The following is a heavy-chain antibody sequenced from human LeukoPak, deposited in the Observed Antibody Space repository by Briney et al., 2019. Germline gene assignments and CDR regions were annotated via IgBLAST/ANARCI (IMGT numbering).Heavy chain of an antibody. CDR1: GGSFSGYY. V-gene: IGHV4-34*01. CDR3: MRVGYGSGNPPGGFDS. Sequence: SETLSLTCAVYGGSFSGYYWSWIRQPPGKGLEWIGEINHSGSTNYNPSLKSRVTISVDTSKNQFSLKLSSVTAADTAVYYCMRVGYGSGNPPGGFDSWGQGTMVTVSS. CDR2: INHSGST. J-gene: IGHJ3*02. D-gene: IGHD3-10*01.